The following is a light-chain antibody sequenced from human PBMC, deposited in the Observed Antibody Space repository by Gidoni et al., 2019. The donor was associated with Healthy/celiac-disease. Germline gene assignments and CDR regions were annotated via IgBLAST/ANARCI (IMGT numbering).Light chain of an antibody. Sequence: SYVLTQPPSVSVAPGQTARITCGGNNIGSKSVNWYQQKPGQAPVLVVYDDSDRPSGTPERFSGSNSGNTATLTSSRVEGGDEADYYCQVWDSSSDQVFGGGTKLTVL. CDR3: QVWDSSSDQV. CDR1: NIGSKS. V-gene: IGLV3-21*02. CDR2: DDS. J-gene: IGLJ3*02.